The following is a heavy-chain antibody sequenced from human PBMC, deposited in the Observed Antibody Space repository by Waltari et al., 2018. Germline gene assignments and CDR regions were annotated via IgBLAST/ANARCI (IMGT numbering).Heavy chain of an antibody. CDR1: GFIFSDYS. Sequence: DVQLVESGGGLVKPGGSLRVSCAGSGFIFSDYSLNWVRQAPGKGLGWRSSIRSTSSDIFYADSVKGRFTISRDNAKNSLYLQMDSLRAEDTALYYCARDRYDSSGGIFDLWGQGTLVTVSS. D-gene: IGHD3-22*01. CDR3: ARDRYDSSGGIFDL. CDR2: IRSTSSDI. V-gene: IGHV3-21*02. J-gene: IGHJ4*02.